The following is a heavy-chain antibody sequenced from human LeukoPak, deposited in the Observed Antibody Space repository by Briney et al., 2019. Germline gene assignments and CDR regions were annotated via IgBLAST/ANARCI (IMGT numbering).Heavy chain of an antibody. V-gene: IGHV4-59*12. CDR2: IYYSGST. D-gene: IGHD1-26*01. CDR3: AREMGIVGAKWFDY. Sequence: SETLSLTCTVSGGSISSYYWSWIRQTPGKGLEWIGYIYYSGSTNYNPSLKSRVTISVDTSKNQFSLKLSSVTAADTAVYYCAREMGIVGAKWFDYWGQGTLVTVSS. J-gene: IGHJ4*02. CDR1: GGSISSYY.